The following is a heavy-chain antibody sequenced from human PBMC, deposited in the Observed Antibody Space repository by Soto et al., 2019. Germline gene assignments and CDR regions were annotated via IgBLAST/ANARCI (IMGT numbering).Heavy chain of an antibody. J-gene: IGHJ6*02. CDR2: MNPNSGNT. CDR1: GYTFTSYD. CDR3: AREDILTGYYYYGMDV. D-gene: IGHD3-9*01. Sequence: ASVKVSCKASGYTFTSYDINWVRQATGQGLEWMGWMNPNSGNTGYAQKFQGRVTMTRNTSISTAYMELSSVRSEDTAVYYCAREDILTGYYYYGMDVWGQGTTVTVSS. V-gene: IGHV1-8*01.